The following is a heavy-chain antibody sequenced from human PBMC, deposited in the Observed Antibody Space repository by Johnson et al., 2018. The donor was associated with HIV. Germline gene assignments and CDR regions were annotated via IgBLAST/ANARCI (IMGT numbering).Heavy chain of an antibody. J-gene: IGHJ3*02. Sequence: VQLVESGGGVVQPGGSLRLSCEASGFTLGSYDMHWVRQATGKGLEWVSEIDSDGETYYPASVKGRFTTSRENYKNTLYLQMNSLRAEDTAVYYCAREATVTLLHQWAFDIWGQGTMVTVSS. D-gene: IGHD4-17*01. CDR1: GFTLGSYD. CDR2: IDSDGET. CDR3: AREATVTLLHQWAFDI. V-gene: IGHV3-13*01.